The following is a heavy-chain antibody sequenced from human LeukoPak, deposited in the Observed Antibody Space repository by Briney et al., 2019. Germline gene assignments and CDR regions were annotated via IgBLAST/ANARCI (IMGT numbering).Heavy chain of an antibody. CDR1: GYTLTELS. D-gene: IGHD3-10*01. CDR3: ASSLTMVRGVIILYSAWFDP. J-gene: IGHJ5*02. CDR2: FDPEDGET. Sequence: ASVKVSCKVSGYTLTELSMHWVRQAPGKGLEWMGGFDPEDGETIYAQKFQGRVTMTEDTSTDTAYMELSSLRSEDTAVYYCASSLTMVRGVIILYSAWFDPWGQGTLVTVSS. V-gene: IGHV1-24*01.